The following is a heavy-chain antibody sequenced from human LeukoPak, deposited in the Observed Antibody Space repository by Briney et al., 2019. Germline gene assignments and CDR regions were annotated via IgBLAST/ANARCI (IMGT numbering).Heavy chain of an antibody. CDR1: GFTFSSYA. CDR2: IGGSGGST. V-gene: IGHV3-23*01. Sequence: GGSLRLSCAASGFTFSSYAMSWVRQAPGKGLEWVSAIGGSGGSTYYADSVKGRFTISRDNSKNTLYLQMNSLRAEDTAVYYCAKDRCSGGSCYYFDYWGQGTLVTVSS. CDR3: AKDRCSGGSCYYFDY. D-gene: IGHD2-15*01. J-gene: IGHJ4*02.